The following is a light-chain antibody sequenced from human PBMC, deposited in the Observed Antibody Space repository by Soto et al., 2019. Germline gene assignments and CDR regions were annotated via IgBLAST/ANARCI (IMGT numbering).Light chain of an antibody. Sequence: EIVMTQSPATLSVSPGERATLSCRASQSISSNLAWYHRRPGQAPRLLIYGASARATGIPARFSGSGSGTEFTLTVSSLQSEDFAVYYCQQYNNWRPYTFGEGTKVEIK. J-gene: IGKJ2*01. CDR1: QSISSN. CDR2: GAS. CDR3: QQYNNWRPYT. V-gene: IGKV3-15*01.